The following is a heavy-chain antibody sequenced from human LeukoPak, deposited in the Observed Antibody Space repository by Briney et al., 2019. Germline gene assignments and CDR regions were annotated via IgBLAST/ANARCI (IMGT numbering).Heavy chain of an antibody. J-gene: IGHJ3*02. Sequence: ASVKVSCKASGYTFTSYDITWVRQATGQGLEWMGWMSPDSGYTGYAQTFQGRVTLTRNTSVSTAFMELSSLRSEDTAVYYCARVNCGGDCYSDRGAFDIWGQGTMVTVSS. CDR3: ARVNCGGDCYSDRGAFDI. D-gene: IGHD2-21*02. CDR1: GYTFTSYD. V-gene: IGHV1-8*01. CDR2: MSPDSGYT.